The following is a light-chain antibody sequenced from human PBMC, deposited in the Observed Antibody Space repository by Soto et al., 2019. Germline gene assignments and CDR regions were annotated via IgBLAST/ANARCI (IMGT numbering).Light chain of an antibody. J-gene: IGKJ2*01. CDR3: QQYNSYSGL. Sequence: DIQMTQSPSTLSASVGDRVTITCRASQSISSWLAWYQQKPGKAPKLLIYKASSLESGVPSRFSGSGSGTEFPLTISSLQPDDFATYYCQQYNSYSGLFGQGTKLEIK. CDR2: KAS. CDR1: QSISSW. V-gene: IGKV1-5*03.